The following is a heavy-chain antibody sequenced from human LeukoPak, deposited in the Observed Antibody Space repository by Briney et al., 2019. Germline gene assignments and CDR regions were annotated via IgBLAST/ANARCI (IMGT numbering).Heavy chain of an antibody. V-gene: IGHV1-8*01. CDR3: ARRYCSSTSCRFDP. CDR2: MNPNSGNT. J-gene: IGHJ5*02. CDR1: GYTFTSYD. D-gene: IGHD2-2*01. Sequence: ASAKVSCKASGYTFTSYDINWVRQATRQGVERMGWMNPNSGNTDYAQKFQGRLTMTRNTSITTAYMELSSLRSEDTAVYYCARRYCSSTSCRFDPWGQGTLVTVSS.